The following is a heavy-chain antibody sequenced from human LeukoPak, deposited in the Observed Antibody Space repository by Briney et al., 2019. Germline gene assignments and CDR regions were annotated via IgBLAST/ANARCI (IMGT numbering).Heavy chain of an antibody. CDR3: ARVAAAGTGGDFFDY. CDR2: INPNSGGT. CDR1: GYTFTGYY. D-gene: IGHD6-13*01. Sequence: ASVKVSCKASGYTFTGYYMHWVRQAPGQGLECMGWINPNSGGTNYAQKFQGRVTMTRDTSISTAYMELSRLRSDDTAVYYCARVAAAGTGGDFFDYWGQGTLVTVSS. V-gene: IGHV1-2*02. J-gene: IGHJ4*02.